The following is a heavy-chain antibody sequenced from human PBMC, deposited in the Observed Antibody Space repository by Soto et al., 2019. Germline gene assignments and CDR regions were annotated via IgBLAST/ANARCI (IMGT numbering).Heavy chain of an antibody. Sequence: ASVKVSCKASGYTFTGYYMHWVRQAPGQGLEWMGWINPNSGGTNYAQKFQGRVTMTRDTSISTAYMELNSLRAEDAAVYFCVKEFKGASDYWGQGTLVTVSS. CDR1: GYTFTGYY. CDR2: INPNSGGT. V-gene: IGHV1-2*02. D-gene: IGHD3-16*01. CDR3: VKEFKGASDY. J-gene: IGHJ4*02.